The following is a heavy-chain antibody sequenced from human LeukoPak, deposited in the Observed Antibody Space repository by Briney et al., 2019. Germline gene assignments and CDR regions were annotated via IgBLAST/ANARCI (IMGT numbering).Heavy chain of an antibody. CDR1: GFAFRSYG. D-gene: IGHD6-19*01. J-gene: IGHJ4*02. V-gene: IGHV3-23*01. CDR2: ISGSADST. Sequence: GGSLRLSCAVSGFAFRSYGMSWVRQAPGKGLEWLSAISGSADSTYYADSVKGRFTVSRDNSKNTLYLQMNSLSAEDTAVYYCARDIISGWPYYFDYWGQGTLVTVSS. CDR3: ARDIISGWPYYFDY.